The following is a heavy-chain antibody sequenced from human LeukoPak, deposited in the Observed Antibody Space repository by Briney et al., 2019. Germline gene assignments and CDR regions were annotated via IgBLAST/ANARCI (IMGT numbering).Heavy chain of an antibody. J-gene: IGHJ5*02. CDR2: ISAYNGNT. Sequence: ASVKVSCKASGYTFTSYGISWVRQVPGQGLEWMGWISAYNGNTNYAQKLQGRVTMTTDTSTSTAYMELRSLRSDDTAVYYCARGRSPPAAAESLFDPWGQGTLVTVSS. CDR3: ARGRSPPAAAESLFDP. D-gene: IGHD6-13*01. CDR1: GYTFTSYG. V-gene: IGHV1-18*01.